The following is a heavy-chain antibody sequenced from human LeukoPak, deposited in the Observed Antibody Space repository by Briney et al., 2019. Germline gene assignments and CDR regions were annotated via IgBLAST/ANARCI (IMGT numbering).Heavy chain of an antibody. D-gene: IGHD1-26*01. CDR3: ARGDSIRGSYHWPFVDY. V-gene: IGHV1-46*01. CDR1: GYTFTSYY. Sequence: GASVKVSCKASGYTFTSYYIHWVRQAPGQGLEWMGIINPSGGSTNYAQKLQGRVTMTTDTSTSTAYMELRSLRSDDTAVYYCARGDSIRGSYHWPFVDYWGQGTLVTVSS. CDR2: INPSGGST. J-gene: IGHJ4*02.